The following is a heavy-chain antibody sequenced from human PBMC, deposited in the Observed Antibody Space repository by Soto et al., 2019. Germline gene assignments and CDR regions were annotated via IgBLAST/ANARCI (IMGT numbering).Heavy chain of an antibody. V-gene: IGHV3-23*01. Sequence: GGSLRLSCAASGFTFSTHATGWVRQAPGKGLQWVSLTSAGGFYTFYADSVKGRFTMSKDDSKNTLFLQMSTLGAEDSATYHCARTVCTGGTCYYGAFEIWGPGTVVTVSS. CDR1: GFTFSTHA. J-gene: IGHJ3*02. D-gene: IGHD2-15*01. CDR3: ARTVCTGGTCYYGAFEI. CDR2: TSAGGFYT.